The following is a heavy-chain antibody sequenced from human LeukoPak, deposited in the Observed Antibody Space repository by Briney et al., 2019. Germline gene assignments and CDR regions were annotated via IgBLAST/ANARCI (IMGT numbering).Heavy chain of an antibody. CDR3: AQLERRTAFDI. CDR1: GGSISRSYFY. Sequence: SETLSLTCTVSGGSISRSYFYWGWVRQPPGTGLEGIGFAYYTGNTFYKPSLKSRVTISVDSSKNQFSLGLASLTAADSAVYYCAQLERRTAFDIWGPGTMVVVSS. J-gene: IGHJ3*02. CDR2: AYYTGNT. D-gene: IGHD1-1*01. V-gene: IGHV4-39*01.